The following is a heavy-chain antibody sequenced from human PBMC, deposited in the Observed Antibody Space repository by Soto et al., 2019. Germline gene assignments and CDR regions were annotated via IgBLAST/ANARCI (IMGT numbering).Heavy chain of an antibody. CDR1: GYTFTSYG. J-gene: IGHJ4*02. Sequence: QVQLVQSGAEVKKPGASVKVSCKASGYTFTSYGISWVRQAPGQGLEWMGWISAYNGNTKYAQKFQGRVSMTTDTSTSTSYMEVRSLRSDDTAVYYCARDAAAGLNDYWGQGTLVTVSS. V-gene: IGHV1-18*01. CDR2: ISAYNGNT. D-gene: IGHD6-13*01. CDR3: ARDAAAGLNDY.